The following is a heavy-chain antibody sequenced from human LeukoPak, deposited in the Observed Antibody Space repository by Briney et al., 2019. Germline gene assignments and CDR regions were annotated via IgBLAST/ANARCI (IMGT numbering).Heavy chain of an antibody. CDR3: ARLLGYSADY. V-gene: IGHV5-51*01. J-gene: IGHJ4*02. CDR1: RYSFPTYW. Sequence: GDALKISCKGSRYSFPTYWIGWVRQMPGKGLEWMGIIYPADSDTRYSPSFQGQVTISADKSIGTAYLQWSSLKASDSAIYYCARLLGYSADYWGQGTLVTVSS. CDR2: IYPADSDT. D-gene: IGHD2-15*01.